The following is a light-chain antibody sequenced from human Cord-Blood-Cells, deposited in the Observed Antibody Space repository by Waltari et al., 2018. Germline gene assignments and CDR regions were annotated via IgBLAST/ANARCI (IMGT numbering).Light chain of an antibody. CDR3: CSYAGSSSWL. Sequence: QSALTQPASVSGSPGQSITISCTGTSSDVGSYNLVSWYQQHPGKSPKLMIYEGRKRPSGVSNRFSGSKSGNTASLTISGLQAEDEADYYCCSYAGSSSWLFGGGTKLTVL. CDR1: SSDVGSYNL. J-gene: IGLJ3*02. CDR2: EGR. V-gene: IGLV2-23*01.